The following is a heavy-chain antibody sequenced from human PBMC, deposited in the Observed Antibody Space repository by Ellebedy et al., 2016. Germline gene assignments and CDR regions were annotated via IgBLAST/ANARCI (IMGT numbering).Heavy chain of an antibody. Sequence: GGSLRLSCAASGFTFTSYAMSWVRQAPGKGLEWVSAIGGSGDSTYYADSVKGRFTISRDNSKKTLYLQMNNLRAEDTALYFCAKDRGYSVTWFDYWGQGILVSVSS. D-gene: IGHD6-13*01. CDR2: IGGSGDST. CDR1: GFTFTSYA. J-gene: IGHJ4*02. V-gene: IGHV3-23*01. CDR3: AKDRGYSVTWFDY.